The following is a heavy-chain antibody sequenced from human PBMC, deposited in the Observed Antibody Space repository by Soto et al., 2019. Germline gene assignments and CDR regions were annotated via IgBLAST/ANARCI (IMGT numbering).Heavy chain of an antibody. CDR1: GYTFTSYA. Sequence: ASVKVSCKASGYTFTSYAMHWVRQAPGQRLEWMGWINAGNGNTKYSQKFQGRVTITRDTSASTAYMELSSLRSEDTAVYYCARDGNYGDSPLFQHWGQGTLVTVSS. V-gene: IGHV1-3*01. CDR3: ARDGNYGDSPLFQH. J-gene: IGHJ1*01. D-gene: IGHD4-17*01. CDR2: INAGNGNT.